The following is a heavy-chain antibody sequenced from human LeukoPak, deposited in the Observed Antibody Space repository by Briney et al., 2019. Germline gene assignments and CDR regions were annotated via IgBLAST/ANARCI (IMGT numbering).Heavy chain of an antibody. CDR2: IKIGGTT. Sequence: GGSLRLSCAASGFTVSNNYMSWVRQAPGKGLEWVSVIKIGGTTDYIGSVKGRFTISRDNSKNTLYLQMNSLRAEDTAVYYCARGAANYYDSSGLAYWGQGTLVTVSS. V-gene: IGHV3-53*01. CDR1: GFTVSNNY. CDR3: ARGAANYYDSSGLAY. J-gene: IGHJ4*02. D-gene: IGHD3-22*01.